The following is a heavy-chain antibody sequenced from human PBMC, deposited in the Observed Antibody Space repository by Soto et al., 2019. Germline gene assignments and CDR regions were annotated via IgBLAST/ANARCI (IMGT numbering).Heavy chain of an antibody. CDR1: GDSMSSSNW. Sequence: QVQLQESGPGLVKPSGTLSLTCTVSGDSMSSSNWWNWGRQTPGKGLQWIGESHQSGHTNYNPSLKSRVTISVDKSKNRSSLNLKSVTAADTAVYYCARSEATVLDSWGQGTLVTVSS. CDR3: ARSEATVLDS. V-gene: IGHV4-4*02. CDR2: SHQSGHT. D-gene: IGHD4-17*01. J-gene: IGHJ4*02.